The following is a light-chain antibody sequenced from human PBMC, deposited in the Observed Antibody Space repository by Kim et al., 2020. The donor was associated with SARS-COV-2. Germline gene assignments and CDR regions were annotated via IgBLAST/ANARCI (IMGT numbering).Light chain of an antibody. CDR1: QSVSSN. CDR2: GAS. CDR3: QQYNNWWT. J-gene: IGKJ1*01. V-gene: IGKV3-15*01. Sequence: SVCPGERATLSCRASQSVSSNLAWYQQKPVQAPRLLIYGASTRATGIPARFSGSGSGTEFTLTISSLQSEDFAVYYCQQYNNWWTFGQGTKVDIK.